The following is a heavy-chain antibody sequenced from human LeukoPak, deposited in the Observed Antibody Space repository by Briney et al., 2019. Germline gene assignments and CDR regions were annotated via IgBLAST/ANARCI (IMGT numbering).Heavy chain of an antibody. V-gene: IGHV3-23*01. D-gene: IGHD4-11*01. J-gene: IGHJ4*02. CDR3: ASPRTTVTTGAGY. CDR2: ISDSAGST. CDR1: GFTFSSYA. Sequence: GWSLRLSCAASGFTFSSYAMSWVRQAPVEPLAWVSAISDSAGSTYYADSVKGRVKISRDNSKITLYLQMNSLRAGDTAGYYCASPRTTVTTGAGYWGQGTLVSVSS.